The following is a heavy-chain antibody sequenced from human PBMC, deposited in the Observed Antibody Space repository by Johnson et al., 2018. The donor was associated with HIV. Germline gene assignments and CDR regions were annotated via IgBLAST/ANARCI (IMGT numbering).Heavy chain of an antibody. D-gene: IGHD2-21*02. Sequence: MHWVRQAPGKGLEWVSGISWNSGSIGYADSVKGRFTISRDNSKNTLYLQMNSLRAEDTAVYYCAKDQYCGGDCYPDAFDIWGQGTMVTVSS. CDR3: AKDQYCGGDCYPDAFDI. J-gene: IGHJ3*02. CDR2: ISWNSGSI. V-gene: IGHV3-9*01.